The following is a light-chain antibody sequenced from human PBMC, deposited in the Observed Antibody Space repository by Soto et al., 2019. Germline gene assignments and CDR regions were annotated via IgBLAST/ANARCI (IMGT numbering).Light chain of an antibody. CDR2: AAS. Sequence: IVLTQSPGTLSLSPGETATLSCRASQSVSTTFLAWYQQKPGQAPRLLIHAASTRATGIPDRFSCSGSGTDFTLTISRLDPEDSAVYYCQQYGSSFITFGQGTRLE. CDR1: QSVSTTF. J-gene: IGKJ5*01. V-gene: IGKV3-20*01. CDR3: QQYGSSFIT.